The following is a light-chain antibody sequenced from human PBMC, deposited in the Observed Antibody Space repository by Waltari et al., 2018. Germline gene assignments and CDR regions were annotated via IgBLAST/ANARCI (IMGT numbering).Light chain of an antibody. Sequence: QSVLTQPPSVSGAPGQRVTISCTGSSSKIGAGYAVHWYQQLPGTAPKLLIYGNNNRPSGVPDRFSGSKSGTSASLAITGLQAEDEADYYCQSYGSDWVFGGGTKLTVL. CDR3: QSYGSDWV. CDR1: SSKIGAGYA. J-gene: IGLJ3*02. V-gene: IGLV1-40*01. CDR2: GNN.